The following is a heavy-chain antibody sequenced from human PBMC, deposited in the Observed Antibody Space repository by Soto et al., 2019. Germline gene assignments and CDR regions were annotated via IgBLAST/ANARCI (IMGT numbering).Heavy chain of an antibody. CDR1: GFTFSSYG. D-gene: IGHD3-10*01. V-gene: IGHV3-33*01. J-gene: IGHJ6*03. CDR3: ARGVWFGEVYMGV. Sequence: PGGSLRLSCAASGFTFSSYGMHWVRQAPGKGLEWVAVIWYDGSNKYYADSVKGRFTISRDNSKNTLYLQMNSLRAEDTAVYYCARGVWFGEVYMGVWGKGTTVTVSS. CDR2: IWYDGSNK.